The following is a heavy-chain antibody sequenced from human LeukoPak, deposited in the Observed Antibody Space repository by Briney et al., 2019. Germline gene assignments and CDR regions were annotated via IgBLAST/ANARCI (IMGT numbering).Heavy chain of an antibody. J-gene: IGHJ4*02. CDR1: GYTFTDYY. CDR2: INPSGGST. Sequence: ASVRVSCKASGYTFTDYYIHWVRQAPGQGLEWVGIINPSGGSTSYAQKFQGRVTMTRDMSTSTVYMELSSLRSEDTAVYHCARAWSGGHNYFGGYWGQGTLVTVSS. D-gene: IGHD5-24*01. CDR3: ARAWSGGHNYFGGY. V-gene: IGHV1-46*01.